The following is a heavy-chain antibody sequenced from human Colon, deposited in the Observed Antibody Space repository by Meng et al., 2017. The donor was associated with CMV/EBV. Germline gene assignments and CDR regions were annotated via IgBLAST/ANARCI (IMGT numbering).Heavy chain of an antibody. D-gene: IGHD5-18*01. V-gene: IGHV3-21*06. Sequence: GGSLRLSCAASGFTFSSYPMYWVRQAPGKGLEWVASISSSSSYIYYADSLKGRFTISRDDARNSLFLQMNSLSVEDTAVYYCARDQYTAMVKDGMDVWGQGPTVTSP. CDR3: ARDQYTAMVKDGMDV. J-gene: IGHJ6*02. CDR2: ISSSSSYI. CDR1: GFTFSSYP.